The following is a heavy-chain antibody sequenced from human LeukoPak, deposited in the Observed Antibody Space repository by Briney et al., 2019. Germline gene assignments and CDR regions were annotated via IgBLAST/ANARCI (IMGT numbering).Heavy chain of an antibody. CDR1: GGSISSGDYY. V-gene: IGHV4-30-4*01. D-gene: IGHD7-27*01. CDR3: ARAPSNWGFMRISTAFDY. J-gene: IGHJ4*02. Sequence: PSETLSLTCTVSGGSISSGDYYWSWIRQPPGKGLEWIGYIYYSGSTYYNLSLKSRVTISVDTSKNQFSLKLSSVTAADTAVYYCARAPSNWGFMRISTAFDYWGQGTLVTVSS. CDR2: IYYSGST.